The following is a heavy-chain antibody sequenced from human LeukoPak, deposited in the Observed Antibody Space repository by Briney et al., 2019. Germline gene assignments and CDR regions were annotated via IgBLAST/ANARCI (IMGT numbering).Heavy chain of an antibody. CDR1: GFTFSSYA. D-gene: IGHD5-12*01. CDR3: ARVNKDIVATKDYYGMDV. Sequence: PGGSLRLSCAASGFTFSSYAMHWVRQAPGKGLEWVAVISYDGSNKYYADSVKGRFTISRDNSKNTLYLQMNSLRAEDTAVYYCARVNKDIVATKDYYGMDVWGQGTTVTVSS. CDR2: ISYDGSNK. J-gene: IGHJ6*02. V-gene: IGHV3-30*14.